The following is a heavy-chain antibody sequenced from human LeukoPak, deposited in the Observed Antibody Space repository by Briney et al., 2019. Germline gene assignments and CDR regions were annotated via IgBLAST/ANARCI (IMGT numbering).Heavy chain of an antibody. CDR1: GFTFSSYS. CDR2: ISSSSSYI. D-gene: IGHD6-6*01. J-gene: IGHJ5*01. V-gene: IGHV3-21*01. Sequence: GGSLGLSCAASGFTFSSYSMNWVRQAPGKGLEWVSLISSSSSYIYYADSVKGRFTISRDNAKNSLYLQMNSLRVEDTAVYYCTRDPRHFDSCGQGTLVTVSS. CDR3: TRDPRHFDS.